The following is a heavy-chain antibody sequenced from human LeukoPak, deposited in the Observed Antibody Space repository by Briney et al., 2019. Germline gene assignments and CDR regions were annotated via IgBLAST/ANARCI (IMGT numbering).Heavy chain of an antibody. CDR2: ISSSSSYI. V-gene: IGHV3-21*01. D-gene: IGHD4-17*01. CDR3: ARSYGNWFDP. CDR1: GFTFSDYY. J-gene: IGHJ5*02. Sequence: PGGSLRLSCAASGFTFSDYYMSWVRQAPGKGLEWVSSISSSSSYIYYADSVKGRFTISRDNAKNSLYLQMNSLRAEDTAVYYCARSYGNWFDPWGQGTLVTVSS.